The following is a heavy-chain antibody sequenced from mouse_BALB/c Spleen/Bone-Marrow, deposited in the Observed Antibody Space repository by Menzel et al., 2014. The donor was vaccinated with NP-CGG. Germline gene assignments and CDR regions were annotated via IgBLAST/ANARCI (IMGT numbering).Heavy chain of an antibody. D-gene: IGHD4-1*01. V-gene: IGHV1-54*01. J-gene: IGHJ3*01. Sequence: VNVVESGAEVVRPGTSVKVSCKASGYDFTSYLIEWIKQRPGQGLEWIGVINPGSGGSNYNEKFAGKATLTVDKSSSTAYMQLSSLTSDDSAVYFCARNANWLFTYWGQGTLVTVSA. CDR2: INPGSGGS. CDR1: GYDFTSYL. CDR3: ARNANWLFTY.